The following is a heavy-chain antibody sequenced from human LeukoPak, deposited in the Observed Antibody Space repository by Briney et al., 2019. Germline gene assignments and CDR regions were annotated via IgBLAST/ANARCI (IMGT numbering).Heavy chain of an antibody. J-gene: IGHJ4*02. CDR2: IYSGGST. CDR3: ARDPDGYRQGHHFDY. V-gene: IGHV3-66*01. CDR1: GFTVSSNY. Sequence: GGSLRLSCAASGFTVSSNYMSWVRQAPWKGLEWVSVIYSGGSTYYADSVKGRFTISRDNSKNTLYLQMNSLKAEDTAVYYCARDPDGYRQGHHFDYWGQGTLVTVSS. D-gene: IGHD5-18*01.